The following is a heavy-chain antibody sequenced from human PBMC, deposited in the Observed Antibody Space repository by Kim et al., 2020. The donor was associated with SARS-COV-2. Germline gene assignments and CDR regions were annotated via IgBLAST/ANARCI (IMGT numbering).Heavy chain of an antibody. D-gene: IGHD3-3*01. V-gene: IGHV3-74*01. Sequence: GGSLRLSCAASGFTFSSYWMHWVRQAPGKGLVWVSRINSDGSSTSYADSVKGRFTISRDNAKNTLYLQMNSLRAEDTAVYYCARDAEKFGSHILFDYWGQGTLVTVSS. CDR1: GFTFSSYW. J-gene: IGHJ4*02. CDR3: ARDAEKFGSHILFDY. CDR2: INSDGSST.